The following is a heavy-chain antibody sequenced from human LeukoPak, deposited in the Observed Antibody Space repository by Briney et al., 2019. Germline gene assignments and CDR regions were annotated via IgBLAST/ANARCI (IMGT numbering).Heavy chain of an antibody. D-gene: IGHD6-19*01. CDR2: IYYTGGT. J-gene: IGHJ3*02. V-gene: IGHV4-59*08. CDR3: ARLSGSGGWYPWAFDI. Sequence: SETLSLTCTVSGGSISPYYWSWIRQPPGKGLEWIGDIYYTGGTYYNPSLKSRVTISVDTSKNQFSLKLSPVTAADTAVYYCARLSGSGGWYPWAFDIWGQGTMVAVSS. CDR1: GGSISPYY.